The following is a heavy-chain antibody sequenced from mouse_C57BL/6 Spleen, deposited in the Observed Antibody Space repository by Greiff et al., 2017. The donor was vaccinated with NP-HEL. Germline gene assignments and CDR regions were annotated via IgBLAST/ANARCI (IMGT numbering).Heavy chain of an antibody. J-gene: IGHJ4*01. CDR2: IYPGSGST. V-gene: IGHV1-55*01. Sequence: QVQLKQPGAELVKPGASVKMSCKASGYTFTSYWITWVKQRPGQGLEWIGDIYPGSGSTNYNEKFKSKATLTVDTSASTAYMQLSSLTSEDAAVYYCARDDYGAMDYWGQGTSVTVSS. D-gene: IGHD2-4*01. CDR1: GYTFTSYW. CDR3: ARDDYGAMDY.